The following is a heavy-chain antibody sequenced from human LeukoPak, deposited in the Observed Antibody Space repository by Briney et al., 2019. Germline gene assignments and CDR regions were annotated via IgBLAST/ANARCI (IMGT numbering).Heavy chain of an antibody. CDR1: GGSISSYY. CDR2: IYSTGST. CDR3: ARQIASAGTAGFDF. V-gene: IGHV4-4*07. J-gene: IGHJ4*02. D-gene: IGHD6-13*01. Sequence: SETLSLTCTVAGGSISSYYWSWIRQPAGKGLEWIGRIYSTGSTNYNPSLKSRVTMSVDTSKNQFSLRLRSVTAADTAVYYCARQIASAGTAGFDFWGQGALVTVSS.